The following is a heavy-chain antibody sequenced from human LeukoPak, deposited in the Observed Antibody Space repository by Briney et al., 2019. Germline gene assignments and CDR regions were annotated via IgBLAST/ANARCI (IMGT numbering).Heavy chain of an antibody. V-gene: IGHV4-34*01. D-gene: IGHD2-8*01. CDR3: AGYCTNGVCYSYFQH. CDR1: GGSFSGYY. CDR2: INHSGST. Sequence: SETLSLTXAVYGGSFSGYYWSWIRQPPGKGLEWIGEINHSGSTNYNPPLKSRVTISVDTSKNQFSLKLSSVTAADTAVYYCAGYCTNGVCYSYFQHWGQGTLVTVSS. J-gene: IGHJ1*01.